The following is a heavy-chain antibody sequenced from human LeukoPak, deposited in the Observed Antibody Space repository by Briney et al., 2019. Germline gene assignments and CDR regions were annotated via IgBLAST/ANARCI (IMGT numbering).Heavy chain of an antibody. V-gene: IGHV4-30-4*01. CDR3: ATEVGTPDIRSAFDI. CDR1: GGSISSGDYY. J-gene: IGHJ3*02. CDR2: IYYSGST. D-gene: IGHD2-15*01. Sequence: SETLSLTCTVSGGSISSGDYYWSWIRQPPGKGLEWIGYIYYSGSTYYNPSLKSRVTISVDTSKNQFSLKLSSVTAADTAVYYCATEVGTPDIRSAFDIWGQGTMVTVSS.